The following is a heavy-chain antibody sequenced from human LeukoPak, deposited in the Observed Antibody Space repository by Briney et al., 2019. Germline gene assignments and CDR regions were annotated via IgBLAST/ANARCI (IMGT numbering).Heavy chain of an antibody. CDR3: AREGASSSFDY. Sequence: ASVKVSCKASGYTFTSYDINWVRQATGQGLEWMGWINAGNGNTKYSQEFQGRVTITSDTSASTAYMELSSLRSEDMAVYYCAREGASSSFDYWGQGTLVTVSS. J-gene: IGHJ4*02. CDR2: INAGNGNT. CDR1: GYTFTSYD. D-gene: IGHD6-6*01. V-gene: IGHV1-3*03.